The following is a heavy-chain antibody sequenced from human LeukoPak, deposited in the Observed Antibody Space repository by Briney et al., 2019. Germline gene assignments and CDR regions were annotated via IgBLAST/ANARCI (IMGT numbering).Heavy chain of an antibody. Sequence: GGSLRLSCAASGFTFSSYSMNWVRQAPGKGLEWVSYISSSSNTIYCADSVKGRFTISRDNAKNSLYLQMNSLRAEDTAVYYCARVVGRGWFDPWGQGTLVTVSS. J-gene: IGHJ5*02. D-gene: IGHD2-15*01. CDR2: ISSSSNTI. V-gene: IGHV3-48*01. CDR1: GFTFSSYS. CDR3: ARVVGRGWFDP.